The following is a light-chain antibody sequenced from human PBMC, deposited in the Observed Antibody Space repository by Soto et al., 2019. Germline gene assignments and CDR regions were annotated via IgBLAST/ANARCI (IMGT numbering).Light chain of an antibody. CDR3: SSYTSTMTNV. Sequence: ALTQPASVSGSPGQSITISCTGTSSDVGGFNSVSWYQLRPGTAPKLILYDVVDRPSGVSYRFSGSKSGDTASLTISGLQAADEADYFCSSYTSTMTNVFGSGTKVTVL. CDR2: DVV. V-gene: IGLV2-14*03. CDR1: SSDVGGFNS. J-gene: IGLJ1*01.